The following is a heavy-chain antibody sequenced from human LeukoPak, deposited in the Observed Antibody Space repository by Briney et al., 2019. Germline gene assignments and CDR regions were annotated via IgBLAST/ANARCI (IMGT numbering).Heavy chain of an antibody. CDR1: GGSISSDY. J-gene: IGHJ4*02. CDR3: ATRGY. D-gene: IGHD3-10*01. CDR2: IYNSGNN. V-gene: IGHV4-59*08. Sequence: SETLSLTCTVSGGSISSDYWQWIRQPTGKGLEWVGYIYNSGNNHYNSSLKSRVTISIDTSKNQFSLKLASVTAADTAVYYCATRGYWGQGTLVAVSS.